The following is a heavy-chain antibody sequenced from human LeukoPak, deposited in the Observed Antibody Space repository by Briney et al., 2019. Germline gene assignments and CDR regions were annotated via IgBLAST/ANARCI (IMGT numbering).Heavy chain of an antibody. CDR1: GFTFSSYA. CDR2: ISGSGGST. J-gene: IGHJ3*02. D-gene: IGHD6-6*01. Sequence: GGSLRLSCAASGFTFSSYAMSWVRQAPGKGVEWVSAISGSGGSTYYADSVKGRFTISRDNSKNTLYLQMNSLRAEDTAVYYCAKDRGIEYSSSSRAFDIWGQGTMVTVSS. V-gene: IGHV3-23*01. CDR3: AKDRGIEYSSSSRAFDI.